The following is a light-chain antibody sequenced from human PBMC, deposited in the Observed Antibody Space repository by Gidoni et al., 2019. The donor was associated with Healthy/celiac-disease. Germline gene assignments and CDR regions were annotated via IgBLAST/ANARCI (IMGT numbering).Light chain of an antibody. Sequence: EIVMTQSPATLSVSPGERATLSCRDSQSVSSNLAGYQQKPGQAPRHLIYGASTRATGIPARFSGSGSGTELTLTISSLQSEDFAVYYCQQYNNWHPWTFGQGTKVEIK. CDR1: QSVSSN. J-gene: IGKJ1*01. V-gene: IGKV3-15*01. CDR2: GAS. CDR3: QQYNNWHPWT.